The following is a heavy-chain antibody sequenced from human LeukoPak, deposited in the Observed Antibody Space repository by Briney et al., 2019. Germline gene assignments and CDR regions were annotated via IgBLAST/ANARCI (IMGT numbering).Heavy chain of an antibody. V-gene: IGHV4-34*01. J-gene: IGHJ4*02. CDR3: ARDQPGDY. CDR2: INHSGST. Sequence: SETLSLTCAVYGGSFSGYYWSWIRQPPGKGLEWIGEINHSGSTNYNPSLKSRVTISVDTSKNQFSLKLSSVTAADTAVYYCARDQPGDYWGQGTLVTVSS. CDR1: GGSFSGYY.